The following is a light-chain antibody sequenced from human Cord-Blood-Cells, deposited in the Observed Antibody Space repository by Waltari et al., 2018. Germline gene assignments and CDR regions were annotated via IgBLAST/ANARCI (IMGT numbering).Light chain of an antibody. CDR1: QDISNY. V-gene: IGKV1-33*01. CDR2: DAS. Sequence: DIQMTQYPSSLSASVGDRVTITCQASQDISNYLNWYQQKPGKAHKLLIYDASNLETGVPSRFSGSGSGTDFTFTISSLQPEDIATYYCQQYDNLPRYTFGQGTKLEIK. CDR3: QQYDNLPRYT. J-gene: IGKJ2*01.